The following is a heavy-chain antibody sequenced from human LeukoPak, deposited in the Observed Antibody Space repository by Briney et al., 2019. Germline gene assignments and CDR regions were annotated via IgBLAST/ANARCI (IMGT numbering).Heavy chain of an antibody. CDR3: ASSGWYEWFDP. Sequence: SKTLSLTCTVSGGSISSYYWSWIRQPPGKGLEWIGYIYYSGSTNYNPSLKSRVTISVDTSKNQFSLKLSSVTAADTAVYYCASSGWYEWFDPWGQGTLVTVSS. V-gene: IGHV4-59*01. CDR1: GGSISSYY. J-gene: IGHJ5*02. CDR2: IYYSGST. D-gene: IGHD6-19*01.